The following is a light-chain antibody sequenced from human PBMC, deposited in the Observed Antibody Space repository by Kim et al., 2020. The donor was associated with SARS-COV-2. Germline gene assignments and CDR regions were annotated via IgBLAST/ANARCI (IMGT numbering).Light chain of an antibody. V-gene: IGKV3-11*01. J-gene: IGKJ4*01. CDR2: AAS. CDR1: QQIDTY. Sequence: EGATPSCRASQQIDTYLAWYQQRPGPAPRLLVYAASNRATGVPDRFSGSGSGTDFTLTISSLEPEDFSIYYCQQRNSWPPAVTFGGGTKVDIK. CDR3: QQRNSWPPAVT.